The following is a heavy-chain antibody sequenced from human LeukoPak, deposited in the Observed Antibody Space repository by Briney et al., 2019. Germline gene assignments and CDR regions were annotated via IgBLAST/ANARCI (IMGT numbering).Heavy chain of an antibody. CDR1: GFTFSSYG. CDR2: IWYDGSNK. CDR3: ARTHYGSGSYDGMDV. D-gene: IGHD3-10*01. J-gene: IGHJ6*02. Sequence: QPGRSLRLSCAASGFTFSSYGMHWVRQAPGKGLEWVAVIWYDGSNKYYADSVKGRFTISRDNSKNTLYLQMNSLRAEDTAVYYCARTHYGSGSYDGMDVWGQGTTVTVSS. V-gene: IGHV3-33*01.